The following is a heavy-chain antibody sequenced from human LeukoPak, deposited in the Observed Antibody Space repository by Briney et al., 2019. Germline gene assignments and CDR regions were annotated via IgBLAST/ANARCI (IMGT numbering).Heavy chain of an antibody. V-gene: IGHV4-59*10. D-gene: IGHD1-26*01. CDR3: ARGGELLND. CDR2: MYTSGST. CDR1: GGSFSGYY. J-gene: IGHJ4*02. Sequence: PSETLSLTCAVYGGSFSGYYWSWIRQPAGKGLEWVGRMYTSGSTNYNPSLKSRVTISADTSKNQFSLRLSSVTAADTAVYYCARGGELLNDWGQGTLVTVSS.